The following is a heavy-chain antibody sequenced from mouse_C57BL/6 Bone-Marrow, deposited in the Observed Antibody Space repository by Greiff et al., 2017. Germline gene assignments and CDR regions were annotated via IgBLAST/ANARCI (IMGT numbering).Heavy chain of an antibody. J-gene: IGHJ3*01. CDR2: ISSGGSYT. CDR3: ASPYSHYYGSRSWFAY. Sequence: DVKLQESGGDLVKPGGSLKLSCAASGFTFSSYGMSWVRQTPDKRLEWVATISSGGSYTYYPDSVKGRFTISRDNAKNTLYLQMSSLKSEDTAMYYCASPYSHYYGSRSWFAYWGQGTLVTVSA. CDR1: GFTFSSYG. D-gene: IGHD1-1*01. V-gene: IGHV5-6*02.